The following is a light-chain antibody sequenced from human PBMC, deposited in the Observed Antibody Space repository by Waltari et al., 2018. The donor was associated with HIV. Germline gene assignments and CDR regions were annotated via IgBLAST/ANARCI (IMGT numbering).Light chain of an antibody. Sequence: SVVTQPASVSGFPGQSITISCTGTDSDLGYNYFVSWYQQHPDKVPKVIHFEVDRRASGIPDRFSGSKSGDTASLTISDLRPEDEADYYCASFTKDFTVVFGGGTKVTVL. CDR1: DSDLGYNYF. CDR3: ASFTKDFTVV. V-gene: IGLV2-14*03. J-gene: IGLJ2*01. CDR2: EVD.